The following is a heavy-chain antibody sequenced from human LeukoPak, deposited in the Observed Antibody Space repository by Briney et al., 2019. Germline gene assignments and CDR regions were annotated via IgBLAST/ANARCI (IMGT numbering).Heavy chain of an antibody. CDR2: IYYSGST. D-gene: IGHD3-10*01. Sequence: PSETLSLTCTVSGGSISSYYWSWIRQPPGKGLEWIGYIYYSGSTNYNPSLKSRVTISVDTSKNQFSLKLSSVTAADTAVYYCARGGSYYYGSGRDSDYWGQGTLVTVSS. J-gene: IGHJ4*02. CDR3: ARGGSYYYGSGRDSDY. V-gene: IGHV4-59*08. CDR1: GGSISSYY.